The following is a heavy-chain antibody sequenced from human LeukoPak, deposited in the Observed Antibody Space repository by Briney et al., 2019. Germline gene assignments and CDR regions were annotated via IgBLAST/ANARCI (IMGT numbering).Heavy chain of an antibody. CDR2: IHYTGAT. CDR1: GGSVTSYY. CDR3: ARGNILSGYCFDF. J-gene: IGHJ4*02. V-gene: IGHV4-34*01. Sequence: SETLSLTCNVSGGSVTSYYWSWIRQTPGRGLEWVGEIHYTGATSYNPSLKSRATISTNTSKNQFSLRLSSVTAADTAVYYCARGNILSGYCFDFWGQGALVTVSS. D-gene: IGHD3-9*01.